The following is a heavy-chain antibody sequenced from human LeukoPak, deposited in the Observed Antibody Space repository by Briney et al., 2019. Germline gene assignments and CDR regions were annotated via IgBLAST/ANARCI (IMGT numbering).Heavy chain of an antibody. CDR3: ARGTCSSTSCFLFDY. D-gene: IGHD2-2*01. V-gene: IGHV3-21*01. CDR2: ISSSSSYI. CDR1: GFTFSSYS. Sequence: GGSLRLSCAAPGFTFSSYSMNWVRQSPGKGLEWVSSISSSSSYIYYADSVKGRFTISRDNAKNSLYLQMNSLRAEDTAVYYCARGTCSSTSCFLFDYWGQGTLVTVSS. J-gene: IGHJ4*02.